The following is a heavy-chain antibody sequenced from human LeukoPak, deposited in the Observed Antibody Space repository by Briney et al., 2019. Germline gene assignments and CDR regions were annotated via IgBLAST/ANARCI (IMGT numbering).Heavy chain of an antibody. Sequence: SETLSLTCAVYGGSFSGYYWSWIRQPPGKGLEWVGEINHSGSTNYNPSLKSRVTISVDTSKNQFSMKLSSVTAADTAVYYCARETDIVVVPASAGWFDPWGQGTLVTVSS. D-gene: IGHD2-2*01. J-gene: IGHJ5*02. CDR3: ARETDIVVVPASAGWFDP. CDR2: INHSGST. CDR1: GGSFSGYY. V-gene: IGHV4-34*01.